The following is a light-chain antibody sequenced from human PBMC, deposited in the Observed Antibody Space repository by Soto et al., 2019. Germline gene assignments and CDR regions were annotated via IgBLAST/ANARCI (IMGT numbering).Light chain of an antibody. CDR3: QQSSSTVLT. J-gene: IGKJ5*01. CDR2: AAS. Sequence: DIQMTQSPSSLSASVGDRVTITCRASHNIYRSLNWYQQKPGKAPKFLIYAASSLQSGVPSRFSGSGSGTDFTLTISSLQPDDFATYYCQQSSSTVLTFGQGTRLEIK. V-gene: IGKV1-39*01. CDR1: HNIYRS.